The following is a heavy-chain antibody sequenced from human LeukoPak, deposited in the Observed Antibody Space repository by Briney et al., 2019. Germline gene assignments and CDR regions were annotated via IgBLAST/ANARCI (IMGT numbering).Heavy chain of an antibody. CDR1: GFTFSSYW. V-gene: IGHV3-74*01. Sequence: PRGSLRLSCAASGFTFSSYWMSWVRQGPGEGLVWVSRIRSDGISTGYADSAKGRFTISRDNAKNTLYLQVNSLTPEDTAVYYCVRGGVFDIWGQGTMVTVSS. D-gene: IGHD2-8*01. CDR2: IRSDGIST. J-gene: IGHJ3*02. CDR3: VRGGVFDI.